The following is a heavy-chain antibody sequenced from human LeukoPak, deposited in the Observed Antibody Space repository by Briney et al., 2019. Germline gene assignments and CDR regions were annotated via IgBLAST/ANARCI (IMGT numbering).Heavy chain of an antibody. CDR1: GGSFSGYY. Sequence: PSETLSLTCAVYGGSFSGYYWSWIRQPPGKGLEWIGEINHSGSTNYNPSLKSRVTISVDTSKNQFSLKLSSVTAADTAVYYCAGLASRAGTTGDDYWGQGTLVTVSS. V-gene: IGHV4-34*01. D-gene: IGHD7-27*01. CDR2: INHSGST. J-gene: IGHJ4*02. CDR3: AGLASRAGTTGDDY.